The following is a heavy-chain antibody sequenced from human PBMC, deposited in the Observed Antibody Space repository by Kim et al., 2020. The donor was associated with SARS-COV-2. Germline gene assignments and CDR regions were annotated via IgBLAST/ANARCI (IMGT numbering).Heavy chain of an antibody. J-gene: IGHJ5*02. CDR1: GFTFSSYA. CDR2: ISYDGSNK. D-gene: IGHD3-22*01. CDR3: ARGYTMIVFDP. Sequence: GGSLRLSCAASGFTFSSYAMHWVRQAPGKGLEWVAVISYDGSNKYYADSVKGRFTISRDNSKNTLYLQMNSLRAEDTAVYYCARGYTMIVFDPWGQGTLVTVSS. V-gene: IGHV3-30*04.